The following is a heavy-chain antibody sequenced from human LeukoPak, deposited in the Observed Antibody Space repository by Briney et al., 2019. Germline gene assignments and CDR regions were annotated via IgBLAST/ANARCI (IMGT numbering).Heavy chain of an antibody. CDR2: INHSGST. CDR3: ARVRTAYYCSSTSCYGPIDY. J-gene: IGHJ4*02. CDR1: GGSFSGYY. V-gene: IGHV4-34*01. D-gene: IGHD2-2*01. Sequence: SETLSLTCAVYGGSFSGYYWSWIRQPPGKGLEWIGEINHSGSTNYNPSLKSRVTISVDTSKNQFSLKLSSVTAADTAVYYCARVRTAYYCSSTSCYGPIDYWGQGTLVTVSS.